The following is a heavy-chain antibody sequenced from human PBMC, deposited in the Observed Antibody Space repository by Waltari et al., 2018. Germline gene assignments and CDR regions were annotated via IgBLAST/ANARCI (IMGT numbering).Heavy chain of an antibody. D-gene: IGHD2-2*01. Sequence: EVQLVESGGGLVQPGGSLRRSCAASVFTVSSTYMSWVRQAPGKGLEWVSVIYSGGSTYYADYVKGRFTISRDNSKNTLYLQMNSLRAEDTAVYYCAREEAMHPWGQGTLVTVSS. J-gene: IGHJ5*02. V-gene: IGHV3-66*01. CDR1: VFTVSSTY. CDR2: IYSGGST. CDR3: AREEAMHP.